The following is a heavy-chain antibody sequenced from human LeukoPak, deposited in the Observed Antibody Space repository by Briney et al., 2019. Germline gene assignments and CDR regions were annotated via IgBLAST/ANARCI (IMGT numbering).Heavy chain of an antibody. Sequence: GRSLRLSCAGSGFIFNNYAMHWVRQPPGKGLEWVSGISWDSGSIDYADSVKGRFTISRDNAKNSLYLQMNSLRVEDTAFYYCAKDNRRHYTSGPNPDSLHWGQGALVTVSS. CDR2: ISWDSGSI. J-gene: IGHJ4*02. CDR3: AKDNRRHYTSGPNPDSLH. CDR1: GFIFNNYA. D-gene: IGHD6-19*01. V-gene: IGHV3-9*01.